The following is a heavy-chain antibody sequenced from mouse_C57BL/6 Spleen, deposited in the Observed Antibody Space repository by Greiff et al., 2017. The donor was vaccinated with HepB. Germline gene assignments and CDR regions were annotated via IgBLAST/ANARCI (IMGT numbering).Heavy chain of an antibody. V-gene: IGHV1-76*01. J-gene: IGHJ4*01. CDR1: GYTFTDYY. Sequence: QVQLKESGAELVRPGASVKLSCKASGYTFTDYYINWVKQRPGQGLEWIARIYPGSGNTYYNEKFKGKATLTAEKSSSTAYMQLSSLTSEDSAVYFCARTYYRGAMDYWGQGTSVTVSS. CDR3: ARTYYRGAMDY. CDR2: IYPGSGNT. D-gene: IGHD2-10*01.